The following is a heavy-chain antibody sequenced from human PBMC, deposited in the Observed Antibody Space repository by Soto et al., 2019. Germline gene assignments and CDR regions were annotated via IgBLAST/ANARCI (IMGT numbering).Heavy chain of an antibody. D-gene: IGHD3-16*02. CDR2: ISSSSSTI. CDR3: ARAGMITFGGVIANAFDI. CDR1: GFTFSSYS. J-gene: IGHJ3*02. V-gene: IGHV3-48*01. Sequence: GGSLRLSCAASGFTFSSYSMNWVRQAPGKGLEWVSYISSSSSTIYYADSVKGRFTISRDNAKNSLYLQMNSLRAEDTAVYYCARAGMITFGGVIANAFDIWGQGTMVTVSS.